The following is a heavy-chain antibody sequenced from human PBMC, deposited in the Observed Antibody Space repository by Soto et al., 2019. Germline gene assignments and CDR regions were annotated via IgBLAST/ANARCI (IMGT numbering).Heavy chain of an antibody. Sequence: ASVKVSCKASGYTFTNYAMHWVRQAPGQRLEWMGWINAGNGNTKYSQKFQGRVTITRDTSASTAYMKLSSLRSEDTAVYYCARGRLTIFGLFDPWGQGTLVTVSS. CDR1: GYTFTNYA. CDR3: ARGRLTIFGLFDP. V-gene: IGHV1-3*01. J-gene: IGHJ5*02. D-gene: IGHD3-3*01. CDR2: INAGNGNT.